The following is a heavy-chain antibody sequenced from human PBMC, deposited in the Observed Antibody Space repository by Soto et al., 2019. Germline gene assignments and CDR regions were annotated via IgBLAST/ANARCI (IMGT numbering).Heavy chain of an antibody. D-gene: IGHD2-2*01. CDR2: IIPIFGTI. CDR1: GGTFDSNA. CDR3: AREGLTFGPGAVGGAFDI. V-gene: IGHV1-69*12. J-gene: IGHJ3*02. Sequence: QVQLVQSGTEVRKPGSSVKVSCKASGGTFDSNAISWVRLAPGQGLEWMGGIIPIFGTINNAQKFQDRVTINADESANIVYKELSSLRSEETAIYYCAREGLTFGPGAVGGAFDIWGQGTLVTVSS.